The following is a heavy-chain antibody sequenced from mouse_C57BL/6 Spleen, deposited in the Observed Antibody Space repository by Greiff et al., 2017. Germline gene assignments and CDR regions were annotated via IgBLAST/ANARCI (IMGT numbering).Heavy chain of an antibody. Sequence: VQLQQSGPELVKPGASVKISCKASGYTFTDYYMNWVKQSHGKSLEWIGDINPNNGGTSYNQKFKGKATLTVDKSSSTAYMELRSLTSEDSAVYYCARYWEGYWGQGTTLTVSS. CDR1: GYTFTDYY. CDR2: INPNNGGT. D-gene: IGHD4-1*01. V-gene: IGHV1-26*01. J-gene: IGHJ2*01. CDR3: ARYWEGY.